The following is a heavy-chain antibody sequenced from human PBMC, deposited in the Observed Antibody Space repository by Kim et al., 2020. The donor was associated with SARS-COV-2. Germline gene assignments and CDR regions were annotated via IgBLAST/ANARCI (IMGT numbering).Heavy chain of an antibody. CDR2: ISTDGSST. J-gene: IGHJ4*02. V-gene: IGHV3-74*01. CDR3: ARVYNSGWYDY. CDR1: GFTLSSYW. D-gene: IGHD6-19*01. Sequence: GGSLRLSCAASGFTLSSYWMHWVRQAPGKGLVWVSRISTDGSSTSYADSVKGRFTISRDNAKNTLYLQMNSLRAEDTAVYYYARVYNSGWYDYWGQGTLVTVSS.